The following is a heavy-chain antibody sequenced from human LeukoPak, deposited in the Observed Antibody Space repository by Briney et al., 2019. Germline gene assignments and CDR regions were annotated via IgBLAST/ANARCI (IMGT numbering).Heavy chain of an antibody. CDR1: GGSISSYY. D-gene: IGHD3-22*01. CDR3: ARHLHYYDSPGAFDI. J-gene: IGHJ3*02. CDR2: IYYSGST. V-gene: IGHV4-59*01. Sequence: SETLSLTCTVSGGSISSYYWSWIRQPPGKGLEWIGYIYYSGSTNYNPSLKSRVTISVDTSKNQFSLKLSSVTAADTAVYYCARHLHYYDSPGAFDIWGQGTMVTVSS.